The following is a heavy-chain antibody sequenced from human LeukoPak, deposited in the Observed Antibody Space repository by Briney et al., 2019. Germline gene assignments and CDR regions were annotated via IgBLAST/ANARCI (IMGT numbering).Heavy chain of an antibody. D-gene: IGHD6-19*01. CDR3: ASDTRYSSGWYPDYFDY. CDR2: IWFDGSNK. CDR1: GFTFSSYG. Sequence: PGGSLRLSCAASGFTFSSYGMHWVRQAPGKGLEWVAVIWFDGSNKYYADSVKGRFTISRDNSKNTLYLQMNSLRAEDTAVYYCASDTRYSSGWYPDYFDYWGQGTLVTVSS. J-gene: IGHJ4*02. V-gene: IGHV3-33*01.